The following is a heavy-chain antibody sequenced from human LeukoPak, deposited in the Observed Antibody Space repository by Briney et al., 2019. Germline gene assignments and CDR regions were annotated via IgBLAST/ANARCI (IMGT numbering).Heavy chain of an antibody. V-gene: IGHV3-74*01. Sequence: SGGSLRLSCAASGFTFNRFWMHWVRQAPGKGLVWVPRIISDGSSTNYADSVKGRFTISRDNAKNTLYLQMNSLRAEDTALYYCAREDVDITVATSGAFDIWGQGTMVTVSS. J-gene: IGHJ3*02. CDR2: IISDGSST. CDR1: GFTFNRFW. D-gene: IGHD6-19*01. CDR3: AREDVDITVATSGAFDI.